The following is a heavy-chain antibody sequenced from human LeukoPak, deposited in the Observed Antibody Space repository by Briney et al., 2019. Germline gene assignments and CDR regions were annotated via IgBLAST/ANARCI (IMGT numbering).Heavy chain of an antibody. J-gene: IGHJ3*02. CDR1: GYTFTSYY. Sequence: ASVKVSCKASGYTFTSYYMHWVRQAPGQGLEWMGIINPSGGSTSYAQKFQGRVTMTRDTSTSTVYMELSSLRSEDTAVYYCARVRYCSSTSCVGAFDIWGQGTMVTVSS. CDR3: ARVRYCSSTSCVGAFDI. CDR2: INPSGGST. V-gene: IGHV1-46*01. D-gene: IGHD2-2*01.